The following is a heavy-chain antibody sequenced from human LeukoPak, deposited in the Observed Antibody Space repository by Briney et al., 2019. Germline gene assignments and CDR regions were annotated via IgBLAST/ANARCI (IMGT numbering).Heavy chain of an antibody. J-gene: IGHJ4*02. CDR3: AKVFYGGNSAGNDY. V-gene: IGHV3-30*18. CDR2: ISYDGSNK. Sequence: GGSLRLYCAASGFTFSSYGVHWVRQAPGKGLEWVAVISYDGSNKYYADSVKGRFTISRDNSKNTLYLQMNSLRAEDTAVYYCAKVFYGGNSAGNDYWGQGTLVTVSS. CDR1: GFTFSSYG. D-gene: IGHD4-23*01.